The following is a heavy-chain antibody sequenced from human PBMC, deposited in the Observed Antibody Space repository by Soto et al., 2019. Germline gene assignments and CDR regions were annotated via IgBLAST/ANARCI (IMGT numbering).Heavy chain of an antibody. V-gene: IGHV3-13*01. CDR3: GRGDSSSLRRRYFDL. J-gene: IGHJ2*01. CDR1: GFTFSSYD. Sequence: EVQLVESGGGLVQPGGSLRLSCAASGFTFSSYDMHWVRQATGKGLEWVSAIGTAGDTYYPGSVKGRFTISRENAKNSLYLQMNSLRAGDTAVYYCGRGDSSSLRRRYFDLWGRGTLVTVSS. CDR2: IGTAGDT. D-gene: IGHD6-6*01.